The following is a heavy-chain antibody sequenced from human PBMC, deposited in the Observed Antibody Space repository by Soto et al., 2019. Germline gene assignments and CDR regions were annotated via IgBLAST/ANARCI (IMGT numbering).Heavy chain of an antibody. D-gene: IGHD3-3*01. J-gene: IGHJ4*02. Sequence: QITLNESGPTVVRPTETLTLTCRFSGFSLTTSGVGVGWIRQSPGKAPEWLALIYWDDDKRYSASLKGRLTITNDTSKNQVGLTVSDLDPTDTATYYCAHRVLRTVFGLVTTTAIYFDFWGQGTPVAVSS. CDR1: GFSLTTSGVG. CDR3: AHRVLRTVFGLVTTTAIYFDF. V-gene: IGHV2-5*02. CDR2: IYWDDDK.